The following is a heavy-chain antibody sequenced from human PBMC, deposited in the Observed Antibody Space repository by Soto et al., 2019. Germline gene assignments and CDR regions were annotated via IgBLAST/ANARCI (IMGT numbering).Heavy chain of an antibody. CDR1: GYTFTSSG. CDR2: ISANSGNT. Sequence: ASVKVSCKASGYTFTSSGFNWVRQAPGQGLEWMGWISANSGNTNYAQNLQGRVTMATDTSTSTAYMELRSLTSDDTAVYYCARAGASDWNYVSSSSWGQGTLVTVSS. J-gene: IGHJ4*02. V-gene: IGHV1-18*04. D-gene: IGHD1-7*01. CDR3: ARAGASDWNYVSSSS.